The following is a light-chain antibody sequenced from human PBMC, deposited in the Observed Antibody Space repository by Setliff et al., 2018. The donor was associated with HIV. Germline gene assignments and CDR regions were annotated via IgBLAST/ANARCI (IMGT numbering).Light chain of an antibody. CDR3: RSYAGSSTYV. J-gene: IGLJ1*01. CDR1: SSDVGSYNL. Sequence: QSVLTQPASVSGSPGQSIAISCTGTSSDVGSYNLVSWYQQHPGKAPKLMIYEVIKRPSGVSNRFSGSKSGNTASLTISGLQAEDEADYYCRSYAGSSTYVFGTGTKV. V-gene: IGLV2-23*02. CDR2: EVI.